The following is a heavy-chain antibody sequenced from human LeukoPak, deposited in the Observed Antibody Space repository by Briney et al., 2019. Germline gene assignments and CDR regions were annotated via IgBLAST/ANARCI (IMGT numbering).Heavy chain of an antibody. J-gene: IGHJ4*02. D-gene: IGHD3-22*01. CDR2: INPNSGGT. V-gene: IGHV1-2*02. Sequence: GASVKVSCKASGYTFTGYYMHWVRQAPGQGLEWMGWINPNSGGTDYAQKFQGRVTMTRDTSISTAYMELSRLRSDDTAVYYCARVGKGDYDSSGHPAFDYWGQGTLVTVSS. CDR1: GYTFTGYY. CDR3: ARVGKGDYDSSGHPAFDY.